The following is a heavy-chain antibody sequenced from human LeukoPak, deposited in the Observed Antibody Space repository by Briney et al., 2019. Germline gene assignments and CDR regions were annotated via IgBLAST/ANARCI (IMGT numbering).Heavy chain of an antibody. D-gene: IGHD3-10*02. CDR2: IWYDGSNK. J-gene: IGHJ4*02. CDR1: GFTFSSYG. Sequence: PGGSLRLSCAASGFTFSSYGMHWVRQAPGKGLEWVAVIWYDGSNKYYADSVKGRFTISRDNSKNTLYLQMNSLRAEDTAVYYCARVRSAYYDGGGFDYWGQGTLVTVSS. CDR3: ARVRSAYYDGGGFDY. V-gene: IGHV3-33*01.